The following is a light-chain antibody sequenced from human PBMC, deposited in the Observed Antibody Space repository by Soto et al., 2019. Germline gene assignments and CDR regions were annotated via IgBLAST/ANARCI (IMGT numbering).Light chain of an antibody. J-gene: IGKJ2*01. CDR3: QQCGISPYT. CDR1: QSVSSTY. CDR2: GAS. V-gene: IGKV3-20*01. Sequence: EIVLTQSPGTLSLSPGERATLSCRASQSVSSTYLVWYQQRPGQAPRLLIYGASTRATGIPDRFSGSGSGTDFTLTISRLEPEDFAVYYCQQCGISPYTFGQGTKLEIK.